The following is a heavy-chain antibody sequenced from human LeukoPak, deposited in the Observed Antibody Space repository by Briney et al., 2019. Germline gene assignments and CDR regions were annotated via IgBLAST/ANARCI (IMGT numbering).Heavy chain of an antibody. CDR1: GGSISSYY. D-gene: IGHD5-12*01. CDR3: ASSGGYSGYDGPSYYYYGMDV. Sequence: PSETPSLTCTVSGGSISSYYWSWIRQPPGKGLEWIGYIYYSGSTNYNPSLKSRVTISVDTSKNQFSLKLSSVTAADTAVYYCASSGGYSGYDGPSYYYYGMDVWGQGTTVTVSS. CDR2: IYYSGST. J-gene: IGHJ6*02. V-gene: IGHV4-59*08.